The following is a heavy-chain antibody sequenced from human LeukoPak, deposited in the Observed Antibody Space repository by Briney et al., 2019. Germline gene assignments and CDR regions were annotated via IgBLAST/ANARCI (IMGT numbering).Heavy chain of an antibody. V-gene: IGHV3-74*01. J-gene: IGHJ4*02. CDR2: INTDGRNT. D-gene: IGHD1-26*01. Sequence: GGSLRLSCAASGFTFSTYWRYWVRQAPGKGLVWVSRINTDGRNTGYADSVKGRFTISRDNAKNTLYLQMTILTAEDTAVYYCARVGKSGSYYYFAYWGQGTLVTVSS. CDR1: GFTFSTYW. CDR3: ARVGKSGSYYYFAY.